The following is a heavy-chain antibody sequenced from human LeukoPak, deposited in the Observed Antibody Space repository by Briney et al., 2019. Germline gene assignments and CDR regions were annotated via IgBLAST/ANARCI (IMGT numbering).Heavy chain of an antibody. J-gene: IGHJ4*02. D-gene: IGHD2-21*02. CDR3: AKEPRYCGTGYYFLVDS. CDR2: MTGSGGST. Sequence: GGSLRLSCAASGFTFTSYTMTWVREAPGKGLEWVSAMTGSGGSTFYADSVKGRFTISRDNSKNTVYLQMSSLRAEDTAVYYCAKEPRYCGTGYYFLVDSWGQGTLVTVSS. CDR1: GFTFTSYT. V-gene: IGHV3-23*01.